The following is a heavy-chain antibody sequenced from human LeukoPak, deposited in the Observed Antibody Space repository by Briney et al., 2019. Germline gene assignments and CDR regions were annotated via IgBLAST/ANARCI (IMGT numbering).Heavy chain of an antibody. J-gene: IGHJ2*01. CDR2: ISSSGSTI. CDR1: GFTFSDYY. Sequence: PGGSLRLSCAASGFTFSDYYMSWIRQAPGKGLEWVSYISSSGSTIYYADSVKGRFTISRDNAKNSLYLQMNSLRAEDTAVYYCARDGGEELTTVFHNWYFDLWGRGTLVTAFS. D-gene: IGHD4-17*01. CDR3: ARDGGEELTTVFHNWYFDL. V-gene: IGHV3-11*01.